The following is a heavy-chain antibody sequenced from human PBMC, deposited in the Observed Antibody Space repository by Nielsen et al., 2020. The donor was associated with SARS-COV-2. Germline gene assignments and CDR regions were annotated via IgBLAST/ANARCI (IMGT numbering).Heavy chain of an antibody. V-gene: IGHV5-51*01. J-gene: IGHJ6*02. CDR1: GYSFTSYW. Sequence: GGSLRLSCKGSGYSFTSYWIGWVRQMPGKGLEWMGIIYPGDSDTRYSPSFQGQVTISADKSISTAYLQWSSLKASDTAMYYCAMGYMGSYYYYGMDVWGQGTTVTVSS. D-gene: IGHD5-12*01. CDR3: AMGYMGSYYYYGMDV. CDR2: IYPGDSDT.